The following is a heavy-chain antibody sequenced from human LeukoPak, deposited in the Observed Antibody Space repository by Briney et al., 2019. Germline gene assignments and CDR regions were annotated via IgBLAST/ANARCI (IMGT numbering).Heavy chain of an antibody. V-gene: IGHV3-53*01. CDR1: GFTFSSYA. Sequence: PGGSLRLSCAASGFTFSSYAMSWVRQAPGKGLEWVSVIYSGGSTYYADSVKGRFTISRDNSKNTLYLQMNSLRAEDTAVYYCARDKGIAAAGHFDYWGQGTLVTVSS. D-gene: IGHD6-13*01. J-gene: IGHJ4*02. CDR2: IYSGGST. CDR3: ARDKGIAAAGHFDY.